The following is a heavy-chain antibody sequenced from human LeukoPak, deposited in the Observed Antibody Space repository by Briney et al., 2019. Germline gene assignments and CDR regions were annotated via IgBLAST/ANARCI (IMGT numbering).Heavy chain of an antibody. CDR2: ISSSSSYI. V-gene: IGHV3-21*01. CDR1: GFTFSSYS. CDR3: ARDSTLGSRTPVGAQEGGGDY. J-gene: IGHJ4*02. Sequence: SGGSLRLSCAASGFTFSSYSMNWVRQAPGKGLESVSSISSSSSYIYYADSVKGRFTISRDNAKNSLYLQMNSLRAEDTAVYYCARDSTLGSRTPVGAQEGGGDYWGQGTLVTVSS. D-gene: IGHD1-26*01.